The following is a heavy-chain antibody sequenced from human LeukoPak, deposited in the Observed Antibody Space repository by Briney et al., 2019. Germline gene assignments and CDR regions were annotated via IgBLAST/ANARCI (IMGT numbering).Heavy chain of an antibody. CDR2: IYYSGST. Sequence: SSETLSLTCTVSGGSISSSSYYWGWIRQPPGKGLEWIGSIYYSGSTYYNPSLKSRVTISVDTSKNQFSLKLSSVTAADTAVYYCASVLWFGELWGQGTLVTVSS. CDR3: ASVLWFGEL. D-gene: IGHD3-10*01. V-gene: IGHV4-39*01. J-gene: IGHJ4*02. CDR1: GGSISSSSYY.